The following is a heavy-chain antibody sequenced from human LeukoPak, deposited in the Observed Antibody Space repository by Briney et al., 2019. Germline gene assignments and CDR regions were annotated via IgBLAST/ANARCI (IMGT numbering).Heavy chain of an antibody. D-gene: IGHD3-10*01. Sequence: RASVKVSCKASGYTFTSYYVHWVRQAPGQGLEWMGFINPSGGSTTYAQHFQGRVTMSRDTSTSTVYMELSSLRSEDTAVYYCARGPMVRGVFYYYYYYMDVWGKGTTVTISS. CDR1: GYTFTSYY. CDR2: INPSGGST. CDR3: ARGPMVRGVFYYYYYYMDV. J-gene: IGHJ6*03. V-gene: IGHV1-46*01.